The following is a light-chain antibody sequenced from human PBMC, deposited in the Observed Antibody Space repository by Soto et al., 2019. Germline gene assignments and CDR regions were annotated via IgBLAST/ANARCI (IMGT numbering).Light chain of an antibody. Sequence: DIVLTQSPGTLSLSPGERATLSCRASQNVNNNYLAWYQQKPGQAPRLLIRGASSRASGLPDRFSGSVSGTAFTLTISRLEPEDFAVYYCQQYGSSPGTFGQGTKLEIK. J-gene: IGKJ2*01. CDR3: QQYGSSPGT. CDR2: GAS. CDR1: QNVNNNY. V-gene: IGKV3-20*01.